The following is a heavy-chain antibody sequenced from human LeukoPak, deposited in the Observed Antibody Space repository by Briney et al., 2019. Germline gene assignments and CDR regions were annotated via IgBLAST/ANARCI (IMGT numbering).Heavy chain of an antibody. CDR3: ARDPGYSSTWHY. Sequence: GGSLRLSCAASGFTFSSYSMIWVRQAPGKGLEWVSFISSSSHFIYYADSVKGRFTISRDNAKNSLFLQMNSLGAEDTAVYYCARDPGYSSTWHYWGQGTLVTASS. J-gene: IGHJ4*02. V-gene: IGHV3-21*01. D-gene: IGHD6-13*01. CDR2: ISSSSHFI. CDR1: GFTFSSYS.